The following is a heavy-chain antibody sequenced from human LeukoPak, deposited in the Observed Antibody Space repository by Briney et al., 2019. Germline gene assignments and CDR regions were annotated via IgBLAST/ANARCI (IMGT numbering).Heavy chain of an antibody. V-gene: IGHV3-23*01. CDR3: AKGSDLFWSGSMWFDP. CDR1: GFTFSSYA. J-gene: IGHJ5*02. Sequence: GGSLRLSCAASGFTFSSYALSWVRQAPGQGLEWVSAISGSGGSTYYADSVTGRFTISRDNSKNTLYLQMNSLRAEDTAVYYCAKGSDLFWSGSMWFDPWGQGTLVTVSS. D-gene: IGHD3-3*01. CDR2: ISGSGGST.